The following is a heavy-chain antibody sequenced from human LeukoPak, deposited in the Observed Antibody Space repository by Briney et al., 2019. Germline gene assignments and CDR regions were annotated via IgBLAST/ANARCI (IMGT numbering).Heavy chain of an antibody. CDR1: GGSVSSGGFS. CDR3: ASTNDFGDYVGA. CDR2: MYHGGST. V-gene: IGHV4-30-2*01. Sequence: SETLSLTCAVSGGSVSSGGFSWSWIRQPPGKGLEWIGYMYHGGSTYYNPSLESRVTISVDRSKNQFSLKFTSVTAADTAVYYCASTNDFGDYVGAWGEGTLVTVSS. J-gene: IGHJ5*02. D-gene: IGHD4-17*01.